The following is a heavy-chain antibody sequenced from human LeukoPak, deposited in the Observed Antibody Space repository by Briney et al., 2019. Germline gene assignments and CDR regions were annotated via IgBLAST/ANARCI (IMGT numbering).Heavy chain of an antibody. CDR1: GFTFSSYS. CDR3: ARAPGYYYGMDV. Sequence: GGSLRLSCEASGFTFSSYSMNWVRQAPGKGLEWVSYISSSSSTIYYADSVKGRFTISRDNAKNTLYLQMNSLRAEDTAVYYCARAPGYYYGMDVWGQGTTVTVSS. V-gene: IGHV3-48*01. J-gene: IGHJ6*02. CDR2: ISSSSSTI.